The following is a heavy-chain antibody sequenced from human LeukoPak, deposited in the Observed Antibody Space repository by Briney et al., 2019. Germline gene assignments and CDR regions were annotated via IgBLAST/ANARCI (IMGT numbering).Heavy chain of an antibody. CDR1: GFTFSNDW. Sequence: GGSLRFSCAVSGFTFSNDWMHWVRQGPGKGLVWISRISSDGTTTDYADSVKGRFTISRDNAKNTLYLQMDSLRAEDTAVYYCAGRWSFDYWGQGALVTVSS. V-gene: IGHV3-74*01. J-gene: IGHJ4*02. CDR3: AGRWSFDY. CDR2: ISSDGTTT. D-gene: IGHD2-15*01.